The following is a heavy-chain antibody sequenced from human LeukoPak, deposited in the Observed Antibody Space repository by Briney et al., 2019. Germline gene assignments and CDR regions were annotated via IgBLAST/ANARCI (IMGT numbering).Heavy chain of an antibody. D-gene: IGHD2-8*01. CDR3: ARVPNGAYPPDY. CDR1: GFTFSGYS. CDR2: ISMTGSTI. V-gene: IGHV3-48*01. J-gene: IGHJ4*02. Sequence: EGSLRLSCAASGFTFSGYSMHWVRQAPGKGLEWVSYISMTGSTIYYADSVKGRFTISRDNANNSLSLQMNSLRAEDTAVYYCARVPNGAYPPDYWGQGTLVTVSS.